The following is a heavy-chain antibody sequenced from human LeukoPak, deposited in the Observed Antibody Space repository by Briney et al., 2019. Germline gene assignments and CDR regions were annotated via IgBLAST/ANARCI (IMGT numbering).Heavy chain of an antibody. CDR2: IYYSGST. CDR1: GGSISSYY. V-gene: IGHV4-59*01. Sequence: SETLSLTCTVSGGSISSYYWSWIRQPPGKGLEWIGYIYYSGSTNYNPSLKSRVTISVDTSKNQFSLKLSSVTAADTAVYYCARHHYYGSGSYYIYYWGQGTLVTVSS. CDR3: ARHHYYGSGSYYIYY. J-gene: IGHJ4*02. D-gene: IGHD3-10*01.